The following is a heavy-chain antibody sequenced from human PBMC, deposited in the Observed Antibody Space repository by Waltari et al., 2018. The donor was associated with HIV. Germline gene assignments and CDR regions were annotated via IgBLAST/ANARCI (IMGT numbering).Heavy chain of an antibody. CDR3: AKVAMTAVTCYAIDI. CDR1: GFKFEDYA. J-gene: IGHJ3*02. Sequence: EVHLVESGGGLVHPGGSLRLSCAASGFKFEDYAMQWVRQAPGKGLEWVSGVSWNSETIGYADSVKGRFTISRDNAKNSLSLQMNSLRAEDTALYYCAKVAMTAVTCYAIDIWGQGTMVTVSS. CDR2: VSWNSETI. V-gene: IGHV3-9*01. D-gene: IGHD4-17*01.